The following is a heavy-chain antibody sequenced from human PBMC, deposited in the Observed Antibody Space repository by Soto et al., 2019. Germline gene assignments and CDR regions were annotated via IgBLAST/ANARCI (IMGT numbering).Heavy chain of an antibody. CDR1: GFTFSAFG. J-gene: IGHJ4*02. D-gene: IGHD3-3*01. Sequence: QVQLVESGGGVVQPGRSLRLSCAASGFTFSAFGMHWVRQAPGKGLEWVGVISNDGNHEYYADSVKGRFSISRDNSKNTFYLQMNSLSSEDTAVYFCAKTITTFGGSSTGRGALLDYWGQGILVTVSS. CDR2: ISNDGNHE. V-gene: IGHV3-30*18. CDR3: AKTITTFGGSSTGRGALLDY.